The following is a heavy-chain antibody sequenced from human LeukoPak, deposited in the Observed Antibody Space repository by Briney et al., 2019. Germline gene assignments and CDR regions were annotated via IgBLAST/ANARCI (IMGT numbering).Heavy chain of an antibody. D-gene: IGHD4-17*01. CDR3: AREWNDYGSNWFDP. J-gene: IGHJ5*02. CDR2: IIPIFGTA. V-gene: IGHV1-69*13. CDR1: GYTFTSYD. Sequence: ASVKVSCKASGYTFTSYDINWVRQAPGQGLEWMGGIIPIFGTANYAQKFQGRVTITADESTSTAYMELSSLRSEDTAVYYCAREWNDYGSNWFDPWGQGTLVTVSS.